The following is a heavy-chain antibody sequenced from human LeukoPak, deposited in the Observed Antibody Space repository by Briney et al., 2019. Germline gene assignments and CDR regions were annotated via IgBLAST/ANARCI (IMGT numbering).Heavy chain of an antibody. J-gene: IGHJ4*02. Sequence: GGSLRLSCVGSGFTFSSYSMNWVRQAPGKGLEWVSYVSGSSKTIYYADSVKGRFTISRDNANNSLSLQMSSLRDEDTAVYFCARGWDHFDFWGQGTLVTVSS. CDR2: VSGSSKTI. CDR3: ARGWDHFDF. V-gene: IGHV3-48*02. CDR1: GFTFSSYS. D-gene: IGHD1-26*01.